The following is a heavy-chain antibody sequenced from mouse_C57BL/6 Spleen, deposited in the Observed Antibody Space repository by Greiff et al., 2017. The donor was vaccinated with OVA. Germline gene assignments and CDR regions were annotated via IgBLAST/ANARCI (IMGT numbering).Heavy chain of an antibody. CDR2: IWRGGST. J-gene: IGHJ3*01. Sequence: VMLVESGPGLVQPSQSLSITCTVSGFSLTSYGVHWVRQSPGQGLEWLGVIWRGGSTDNNAAFMSRLSITKDNSESQVFFKMNSLQADDTAIYDCAKEGLITTVVEGFAYWGQGTLVTVSA. D-gene: IGHD1-1*01. CDR3: AKEGLITTVVEGFAY. V-gene: IGHV2-5*01. CDR1: GFSLTSYG.